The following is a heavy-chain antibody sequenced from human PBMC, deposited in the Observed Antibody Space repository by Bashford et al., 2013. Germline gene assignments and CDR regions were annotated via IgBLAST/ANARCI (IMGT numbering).Heavy chain of an antibody. J-gene: IGHJ6*02. CDR3: ARERIV. D-gene: IGHD3-22*01. V-gene: IGHV3-49*02. Sequence: VRQAPGKGLEWVGFIRSKAYGGTTEYAASVKGRFTISRDNSKNTLYLQMNSLRAEDTAVYYCARERIVWGQGTTVTVSS. CDR2: IRSKAYGGTT.